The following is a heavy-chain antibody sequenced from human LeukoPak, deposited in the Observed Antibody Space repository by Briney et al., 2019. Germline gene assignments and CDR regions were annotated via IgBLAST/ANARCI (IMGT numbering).Heavy chain of an antibody. J-gene: IGHJ4*02. Sequence: GGSLRLSCAVSGFTFNNYAMDWVRQAPGKGLEWVSAVSANGGNTHYADSVRGRFTISRDNSKNTLYLQMNSLRVEDTAIYYCAKGYSSRWSEGFLDYWGQGTLVTVSS. CDR3: AKGYSSRWSEGFLDY. D-gene: IGHD6-19*01. CDR1: GFTFNNYA. CDR2: VSANGGNT. V-gene: IGHV3-23*01.